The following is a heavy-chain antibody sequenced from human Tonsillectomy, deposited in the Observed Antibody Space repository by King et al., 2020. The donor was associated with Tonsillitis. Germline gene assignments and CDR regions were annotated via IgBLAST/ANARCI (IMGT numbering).Heavy chain of an antibody. Sequence: QLVPSGAEVKQPGSSVKVSCQASGGTFSRQGLRWVRQAPGQGLEWMARIIPFPGITNYAHRFQGRVTITADKSTSTAYMELSSRKSEDTAVYYCAGRVCSGGSCHLDYWGQGTLVTVSS. CDR2: IIPFPGIT. CDR1: GGTFSRQG. J-gene: IGHJ4*02. CDR3: AGRVCSGGSCHLDY. D-gene: IGHD2-15*01. V-gene: IGHV1-69*09.